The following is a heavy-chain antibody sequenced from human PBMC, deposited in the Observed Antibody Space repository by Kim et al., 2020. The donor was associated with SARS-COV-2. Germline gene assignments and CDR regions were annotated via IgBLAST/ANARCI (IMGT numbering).Heavy chain of an antibody. Sequence: GGSLRLSCAASGFTFSSYGMHWVRQAPGKGLEWVAVIWYDGSNKYYADSVKGRFTISRDNSKNTLYLQMNSLRAEDTAVYYCARGVAGRYSSGWYRAYYFDYWGQGTLVTVSS. CDR3: ARGVAGRYSSGWYRAYYFDY. V-gene: IGHV3-33*08. CDR2: IWYDGSNK. CDR1: GFTFSSYG. J-gene: IGHJ4*02. D-gene: IGHD6-19*01.